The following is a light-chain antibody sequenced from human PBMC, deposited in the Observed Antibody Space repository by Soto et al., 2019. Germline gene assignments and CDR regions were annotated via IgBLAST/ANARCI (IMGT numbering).Light chain of an antibody. V-gene: IGKV3-20*01. Sequence: EIVLTQSPGTLSLSPGERATLSCRASQSVSSSYLAWYQQKPGQAPRLIIYGASSRATGIPDRFSGSGSGTDFNLTISRLEPEDFAVYYCQQYGSSPVTFGQGTKVEIK. J-gene: IGKJ1*01. CDR1: QSVSSSY. CDR2: GAS. CDR3: QQYGSSPVT.